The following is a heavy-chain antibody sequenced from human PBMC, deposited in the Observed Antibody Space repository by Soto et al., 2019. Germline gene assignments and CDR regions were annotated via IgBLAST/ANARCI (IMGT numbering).Heavy chain of an antibody. D-gene: IGHD3-22*01. V-gene: IGHV4-34*01. CDR3: ARQRPRLGY. J-gene: IGHJ4*02. CDR1: GGSFSGYY. Sequence: KPSETLSLTCAVYGGSFSGYYWSWIRQPPGKGLEWIGEINHSGSTNYNPSLKSRVTISVDTSKNQFSLKLSSVTAADTAVYYCARQRPRLGYWGQGTLVTVSS. CDR2: INHSGST.